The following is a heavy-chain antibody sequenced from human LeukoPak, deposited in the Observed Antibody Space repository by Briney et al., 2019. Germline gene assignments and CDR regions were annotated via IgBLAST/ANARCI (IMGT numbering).Heavy chain of an antibody. V-gene: IGHV1-2*02. CDR2: INPNSGGT. CDR3: AREYDYVWGSYRYTGWFDY. J-gene: IGHJ4*02. CDR1: GYTFIGYY. D-gene: IGHD3-16*02. Sequence: ASVKVSCKASGYTFIGYYMHWVRQAPGQGLEWMGWINPNSGGTNYAQKFQGRVTMTRDTSISTAYMELSRLRSDDTAVYYCAREYDYVWGSYRYTGWFDYWGQGTLVTVSS.